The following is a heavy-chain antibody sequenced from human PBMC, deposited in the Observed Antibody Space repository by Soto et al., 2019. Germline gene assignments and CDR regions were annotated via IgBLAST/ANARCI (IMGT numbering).Heavy chain of an antibody. V-gene: IGHV3-64*07. J-gene: IGHJ4*02. CDR1: GFTFSSSG. Sequence: EVQLVESGGGLVQPGGSLRLSCAASGFTFSSSGMHWVRQAPGKGLEYVSGISSDGSRRFYADSVRARFTISRDNSHNTLYIRMDSLSDDVMAVYFCATTWCDFDYGDLCYYVDHWGQGALVTVSS. CDR3: ATTWCDFDYGDLCYYVDH. D-gene: IGHD4-17*01. CDR2: ISSDGSRR.